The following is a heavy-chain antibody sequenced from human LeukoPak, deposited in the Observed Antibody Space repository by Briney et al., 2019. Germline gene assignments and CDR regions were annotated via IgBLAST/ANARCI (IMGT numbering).Heavy chain of an antibody. D-gene: IGHD5-24*01. J-gene: IGHJ3*02. CDR1: GFTFSDYF. CDR3: ARDGYNFLDFAFDI. Sequence: PGGSLRLSCAASGFTFSDYFMSWIRQAPGKGLDWVSYISGSGGAIYYADSVKGRFTISRDNAKNSLHLQMNSLRAEDTAVYYCARDGYNFLDFAFDIWGQGTMVTVSS. CDR2: ISGSGGAI. V-gene: IGHV3-11*04.